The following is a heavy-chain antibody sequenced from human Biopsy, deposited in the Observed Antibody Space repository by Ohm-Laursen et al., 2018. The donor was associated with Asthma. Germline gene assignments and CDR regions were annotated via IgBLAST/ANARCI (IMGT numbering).Heavy chain of an antibody. CDR3: ARGSSSRLSQWELLVSGGKRAHSYYGMDV. D-gene: IGHD1-26*01. V-gene: IGHV4-39*01. CDR2: MYYGETT. CDR1: GASITSSAYY. Sequence: PSETLSLTWAVSGASITSSAYYWGWIRQPPGKGLEWIGSMYYGETTYYSPSLKSRVTISVDTSKNQFSLIMSSVTAADTAVYYCARGSSSRLSQWELLVSGGKRAHSYYGMDVWGQGTTVTVSS. J-gene: IGHJ6*02.